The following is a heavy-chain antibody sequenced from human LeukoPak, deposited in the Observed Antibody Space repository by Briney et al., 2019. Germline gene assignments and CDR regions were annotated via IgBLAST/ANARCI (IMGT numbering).Heavy chain of an antibody. V-gene: IGHV1-18*04. Sequence: ASVRVSCKASGYTFTSYAISWVRQAPGQGLEWMGWISVYNGNTKYAQKLQGRVTMTTDTSTSTAYMELSSLRSEDTAVYYCARGDNSGYDYVYWGQGTLVTVSS. D-gene: IGHD5-12*01. CDR3: ARGDNSGYDYVY. CDR2: ISVYNGNT. CDR1: GYTFTSYA. J-gene: IGHJ4*02.